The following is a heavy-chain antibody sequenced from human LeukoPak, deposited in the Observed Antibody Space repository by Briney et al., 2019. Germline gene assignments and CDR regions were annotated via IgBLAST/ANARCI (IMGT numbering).Heavy chain of an antibody. V-gene: IGHV4-59*01. CDR3: ARWGDSSGYSLQH. CDR1: GGSISSYY. Sequence: SETLSLTCTVSGGSISSYYWSWIRRPQGKGLEWIGYIYYSGSTNYNPSLKSRVTISVDTSKNQFSLKLSSVTAADTAVYYCARWGDSSGYSLQHWGQGTLVTVSS. J-gene: IGHJ1*01. CDR2: IYYSGST. D-gene: IGHD3-22*01.